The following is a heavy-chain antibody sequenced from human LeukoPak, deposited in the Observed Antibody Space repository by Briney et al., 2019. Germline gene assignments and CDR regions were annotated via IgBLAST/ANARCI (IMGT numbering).Heavy chain of an antibody. CDR3: ARRYNPIAVAGKGGIDP. J-gene: IGHJ5*02. CDR2: IYYSGST. V-gene: IGHV4-39*01. D-gene: IGHD6-19*01. CDR1: GGSISSSSYY. Sequence: SETLSLTCTVSGGSISSSSYYWDWIRQPPGKGLEWIGTIYYSGSTDYNPSLKSRVTISVDTSKNQLSLKLSSVTAADTAVFYCARRYNPIAVAGKGGIDPWGQETLVTVSS.